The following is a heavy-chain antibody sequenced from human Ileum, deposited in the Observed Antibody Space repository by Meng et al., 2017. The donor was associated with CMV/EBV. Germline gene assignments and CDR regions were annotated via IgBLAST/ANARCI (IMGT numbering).Heavy chain of an antibody. D-gene: IGHD5-18*01. J-gene: IGHJ3*01. V-gene: IGHV3-30*02. Sequence: SGFTFSYYGMRCVRQAPGKGLEWVALERFDGTKRYYVDSVKGRFTSSRDNSKNMLFLQMNSLRPEDTAVYYCAKDGGFNYGHRAFDFWGQGTMVTVSS. CDR1: GFTFSYYG. CDR3: AKDGGFNYGHRAFDF. CDR2: ERFDGTKR.